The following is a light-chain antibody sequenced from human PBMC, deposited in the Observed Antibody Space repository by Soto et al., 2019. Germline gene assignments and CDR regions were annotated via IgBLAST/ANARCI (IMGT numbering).Light chain of an antibody. CDR3: QQRSTWPPFS. J-gene: IGKJ3*01. CDR2: DAS. V-gene: IGKV3-11*01. CDR1: QSIGSY. Sequence: EIVLTQSPATLSLSLGERATLSCRASQSIGSYLAWYQHKLGQPPRLLIYDASNRANGIPVRFSGSGSGTDLTLTISSLEPEDFAVYYCQQRSTWPPFSFGPGTKVDIK.